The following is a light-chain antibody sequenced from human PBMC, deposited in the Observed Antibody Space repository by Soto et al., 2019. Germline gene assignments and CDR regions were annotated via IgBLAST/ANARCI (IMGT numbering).Light chain of an antibody. V-gene: IGKV1-33*01. CDR1: QAINKN. CDR2: DAS. Sequence: DIQMTQSPSPLSASVGDRVTLTCQASQAINKNLIWYQQKPGKAPKLLIYDASDLETGVPSSFSGSGSGTDFTFTISSLQPEDFATYYCQQYESLPLTFCQGTRLEIK. J-gene: IGKJ5*01. CDR3: QQYESLPLT.